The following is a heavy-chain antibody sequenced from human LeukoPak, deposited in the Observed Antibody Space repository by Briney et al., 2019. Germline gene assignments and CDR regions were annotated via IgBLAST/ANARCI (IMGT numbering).Heavy chain of an antibody. CDR3: VRQGGYSHGSVLGH. CDR1: GGSVSSSNYY. CDR2: TYYRGST. J-gene: IGHJ4*02. Sequence: SETLSLTCTVSGGSVSSSNYYWGGIRQPPGKGLEWIGSTYYRGSTEYNPSLKSRVTISVDTSKNQFSLKLSSVTAADTAVYYCVRQGGYSHGSVLGHWGQGTLVTVSS. V-gene: IGHV4-39*01. D-gene: IGHD5-18*01.